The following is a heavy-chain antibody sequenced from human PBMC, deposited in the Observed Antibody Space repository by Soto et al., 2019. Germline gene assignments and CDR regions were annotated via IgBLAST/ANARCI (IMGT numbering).Heavy chain of an antibody. CDR2: ISGSGGST. CDR1: GFTFSSYA. J-gene: IGHJ5*02. CDR3: AREGALKPFSS. V-gene: IGHV3-23*01. Sequence: PGGSLRLSCAASGFTFSSYAMSWVRQAPGKGLEWVSAISGSGGSTYYADAVKGRFTISRDNAKSSVYLQMNSLRAEDTAVYYCAREGALKPFSSWGQGALVTVSS.